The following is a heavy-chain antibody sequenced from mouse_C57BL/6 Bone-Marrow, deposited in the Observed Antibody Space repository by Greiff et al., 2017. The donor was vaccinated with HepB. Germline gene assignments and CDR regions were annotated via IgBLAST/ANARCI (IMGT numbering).Heavy chain of an antibody. D-gene: IGHD2-3*01. Sequence: QVQLQQSGAELVRPGASVTLSCKASGYTFTDYEMHWVKQTPVHGLEWIGAIDPETGGTAYNQKFKGKAILTADKSSSTAYMELRSLTSEDSAVYYCTDGYYLAYWGQGTLVTVPA. J-gene: IGHJ3*01. CDR3: TDGYYLAY. CDR2: IDPETGGT. V-gene: IGHV1-15*01. CDR1: GYTFTDYE.